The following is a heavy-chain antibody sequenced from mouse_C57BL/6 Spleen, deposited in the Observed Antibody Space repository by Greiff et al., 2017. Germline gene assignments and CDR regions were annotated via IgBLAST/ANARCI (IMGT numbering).Heavy chain of an antibody. Sequence: QVQLQQPGAELVMPGASVKLSCKASGYTFTSYWMHWVKQRPGQGLEWIGEIDPSDSYTNYNQKFKGKSTLTVDKSSSTAYMQLSSLTSEDSAVYYCARRAGYLDYWGQGTTRTVSS. V-gene: IGHV1-69*01. J-gene: IGHJ2*01. CDR2: IDPSDSYT. CDR1: GYTFTSYW. CDR3: ARRAGYLDY.